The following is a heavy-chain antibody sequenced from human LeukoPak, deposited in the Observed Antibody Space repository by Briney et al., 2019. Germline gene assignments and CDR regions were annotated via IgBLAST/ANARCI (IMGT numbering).Heavy chain of an antibody. CDR1: GFTFSSYS. J-gene: IGHJ4*02. CDR2: ISSSSSYI. V-gene: IGHV3-21*01. CDR3: ARDSVLLWFGEPFD. D-gene: IGHD3-10*01. Sequence: PGGSLRLSCAASGFTFSSYSMNWVRQAPGKGLEWVSSISSSSSYIYYADSVKGRFTISRDNAKNSLYLQMNSLRAEDTAVYYCARDSVLLWFGEPFDWGQGTLVTVSS.